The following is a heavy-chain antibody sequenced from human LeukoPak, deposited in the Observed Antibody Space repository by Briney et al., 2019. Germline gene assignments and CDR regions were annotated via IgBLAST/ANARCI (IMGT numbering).Heavy chain of an antibody. CDR2: IKQEGSEK. CDR3: ARAALATNMDV. Sequence: PGGSLRLFCAASGFTFSSYWMSWVRQAPGKGLEWVANIKQEGSEKYYVDSVKGRFTISRDNAKNSLYLQMNSLRAEDTAVYYCARAALATNMDVWGKGTTVTVSS. CDR1: GFTFSSYW. D-gene: IGHD6-6*01. J-gene: IGHJ6*03. V-gene: IGHV3-7*01.